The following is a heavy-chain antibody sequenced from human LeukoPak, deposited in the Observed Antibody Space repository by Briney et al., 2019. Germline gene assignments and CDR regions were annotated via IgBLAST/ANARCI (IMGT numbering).Heavy chain of an antibody. D-gene: IGHD3-22*01. CDR2: MHYSGST. CDR3: ARDTRYYDNSGYYYFDY. CDR1: GGSISSGGYY. J-gene: IGHJ4*02. V-gene: IGHV4-61*08. Sequence: SETLSLTCTVSGGSISSGGYYWNWIRQPPGKGLEWIGYMHYSGSTNYNPSLKSRVTISVDTSKHQFSLKLNSVTSADTAVYYCARDTRYYDNSGYYYFDYWGRGTLVTVSS.